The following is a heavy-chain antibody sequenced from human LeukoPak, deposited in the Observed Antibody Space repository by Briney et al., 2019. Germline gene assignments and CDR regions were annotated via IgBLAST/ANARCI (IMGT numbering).Heavy chain of an antibody. J-gene: IGHJ5*02. D-gene: IGHD3-16*02. Sequence: WASVKVSCKASGYTFTSYGISWVRQAPGQGLEWMGWISAYNGNTNYAQKLQGRVTMTTDTSTSTAYMELRSLRSDDTAVYYCARSRAHMITFGGVIAPPLKSWGQGTLVTASS. CDR3: ARSRAHMITFGGVIAPPLKS. V-gene: IGHV1-18*01. CDR2: ISAYNGNT. CDR1: GYTFTSYG.